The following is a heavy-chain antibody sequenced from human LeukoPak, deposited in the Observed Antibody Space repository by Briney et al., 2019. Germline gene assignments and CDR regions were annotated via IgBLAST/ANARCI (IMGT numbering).Heavy chain of an antibody. D-gene: IGHD3-9*01. J-gene: IGHJ4*02. CDR1: GFTFSSYG. Sequence: PGRSLRLSCAASGFTFSSYGMHWVRQAPGKGLEWVAVIWYDGSNKYYADSVKGRFTISRDNSKNTLYLQMNSLRAEDTAVYYCARADDYDILTGYYDYWGQGTLVTVSS. CDR2: IWYDGSNK. CDR3: ARADDYDILTGYYDY. V-gene: IGHV3-33*01.